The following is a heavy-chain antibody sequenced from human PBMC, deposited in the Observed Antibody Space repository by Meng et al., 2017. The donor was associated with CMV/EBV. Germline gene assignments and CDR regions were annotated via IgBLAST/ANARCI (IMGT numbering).Heavy chain of an antibody. V-gene: IGHV2-5*02. CDR3: ARIAAAGRFNY. CDR2: IYWDDDK. CDR1: GFSLSTSGVG. J-gene: IGHJ4*02. D-gene: IGHD6-13*01. Sequence: QITLKEVCPRMVKPTQTRTLTCTFSGFSLSTSGVGVGWIRQPPGKALEWLALIYWDDDKRYSPSLKSRLTITKDTSKNQVVLTMTNMDPVDTATYYCARIAAAGRFNYWGQGTLVTVSS.